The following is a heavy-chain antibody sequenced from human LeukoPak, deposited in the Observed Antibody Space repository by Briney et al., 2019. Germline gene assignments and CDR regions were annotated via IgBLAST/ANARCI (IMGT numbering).Heavy chain of an antibody. J-gene: IGHJ6*02. CDR1: GFTFGTYV. Sequence: GGSLRLSCTASGFTFGTYVITWVRRAPGKGLEWVSGISGSGATKDYADSVKGRFTVSRENSKDTAYLQMNSLRVEDTAVYYCAKGVAGGYGGPFYYGMEVWGRGTTVIVSS. CDR3: AKGVAGGYGGPFYYGMEV. V-gene: IGHV3-23*01. D-gene: IGHD1-1*01. CDR2: ISGSGATK.